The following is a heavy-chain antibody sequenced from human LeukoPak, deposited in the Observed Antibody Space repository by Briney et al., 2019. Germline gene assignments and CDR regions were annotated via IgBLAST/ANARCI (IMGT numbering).Heavy chain of an antibody. V-gene: IGHV3-7*01. CDR3: ARDTGYSSSLVDY. CDR2: INHNGNVN. J-gene: IGHJ4*02. Sequence: GGSLRLSCAASGFTFSSYWMNWARQAPGKGLEWVASINHNGNVNYYVDSVKGRFTISRDNSKNTLYLQMNSLRAEDTAAYYCARDTGYSSSLVDYWGQGTLVTVSS. CDR1: GFTFSSYW. D-gene: IGHD6-13*01.